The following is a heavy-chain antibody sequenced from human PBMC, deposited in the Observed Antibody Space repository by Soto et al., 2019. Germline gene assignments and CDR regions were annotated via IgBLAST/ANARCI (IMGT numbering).Heavy chain of an antibody. CDR3: ARGGGYCSGGSCYSLPYAVSDWFDP. V-gene: IGHV1-18*01. J-gene: IGHJ5*02. CDR1: GYTFTSYG. CDR2: ISAYNGNT. Sequence: QVQLVQSGAEVKKPGASVKVSCRASGYTFTSYGISWVRQAPGQGLEWMGWISAYNGNTNYAQKLQGRVTMTTDTSTSTAYMELRSLRSDDTAVYYCARGGGYCSGGSCYSLPYAVSDWFDPWGQGTLVTVSS. D-gene: IGHD2-15*01.